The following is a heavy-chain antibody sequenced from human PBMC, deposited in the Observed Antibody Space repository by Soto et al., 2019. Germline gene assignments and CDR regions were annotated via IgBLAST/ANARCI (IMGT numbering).Heavy chain of an antibody. CDR2: INAGNGNT. Sequence: QVQLVQSGAEEKKPGASVKVSCKASGYTFTSYAIDWVRQAPGQRLEWMGWINAGNGNTKYSQKFQGRVTITRDTSATTAYMELSSLRSEDTAVYYCARSWAAVLPAGGAFDIWGQGTMVTVSS. J-gene: IGHJ3*02. D-gene: IGHD6-13*01. CDR1: GYTFTSYA. CDR3: ARSWAAVLPAGGAFDI. V-gene: IGHV1-3*05.